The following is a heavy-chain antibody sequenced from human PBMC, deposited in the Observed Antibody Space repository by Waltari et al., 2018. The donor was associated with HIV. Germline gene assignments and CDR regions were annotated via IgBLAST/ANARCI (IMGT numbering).Heavy chain of an antibody. D-gene: IGHD2-15*01. J-gene: IGHJ4*02. CDR1: GFTFRRYW. V-gene: IGHV3-74*01. CDR2: INSDGSST. Sequence: EVQLVESGGGLVQSGGSLRLSCAASGFTFRRYWMHGVRQAPGKGLVWVSRINSDGSSTSYADSVKGRFTISRDNAKNTLYLQMNSLRAEDTAVYYCARVCSGGSCYLSWGQGTLVTVSS. CDR3: ARVCSGGSCYLS.